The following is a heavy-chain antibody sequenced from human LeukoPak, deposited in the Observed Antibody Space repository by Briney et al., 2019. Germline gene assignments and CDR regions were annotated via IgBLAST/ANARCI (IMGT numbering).Heavy chain of an antibody. J-gene: IGHJ4*02. Sequence: GGSLKLSCAASGFTFSSYWMSWVRQAPGKGLEWVANIKQDGSEKYYVDSVKGRFTISRDNAKNSLYLQMNSLRAEDTAVYYCARGSKHYYDSSGYLRWANDYWGQGTLVTVSS. CDR3: ARGSKHYYDSSGYLRWANDY. V-gene: IGHV3-7*01. D-gene: IGHD3-22*01. CDR2: IKQDGSEK. CDR1: GFTFSSYW.